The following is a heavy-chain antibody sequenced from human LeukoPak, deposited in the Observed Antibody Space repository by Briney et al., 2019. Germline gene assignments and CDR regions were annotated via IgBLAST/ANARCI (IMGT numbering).Heavy chain of an antibody. CDR3: ARLYRITIFGVGPGAFDI. CDR1: GGTFSSYA. CDR2: INPIFGTA. V-gene: IGHV1-69*05. J-gene: IGHJ3*02. D-gene: IGHD3-3*01. Sequence: ASVKVSCKASGGTFSSYAISWVRQAPGQGLEWMGGINPIFGTANYAQKFQGRVTITTDESTSTAYMELSSLRSEDTAVYYCARLYRITIFGVGPGAFDIWGQGTMVSVSS.